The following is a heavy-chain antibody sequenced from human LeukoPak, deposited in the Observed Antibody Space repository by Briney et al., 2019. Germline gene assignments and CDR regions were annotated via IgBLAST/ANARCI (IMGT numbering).Heavy chain of an antibody. CDR3: TTANNGSYFD. D-gene: IGHD1-26*01. J-gene: IGHJ4*02. CDR1: GLTFSYAW. Sequence: GGSLRLSCAVSGLTFSYAWMTWVRQAPGKGLEGVGRIKSKADGGTADYAAPVEGRFTISRDDSKNTLYLQMNSLKSEDTAVYYCTTANNGSYFDWGQGTLVTVSS. CDR2: IKSKADGGTA. V-gene: IGHV3-15*01.